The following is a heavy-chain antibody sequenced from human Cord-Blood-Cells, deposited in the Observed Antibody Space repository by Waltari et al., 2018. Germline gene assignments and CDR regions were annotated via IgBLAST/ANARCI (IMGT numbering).Heavy chain of an antibody. CDR2: IYWVDDK. J-gene: IGHJ6*02. V-gene: IGHV2-5*02. Sequence: QITLKESGPTLVKPTQTLTLTCTFSGFSLSTSVVGVGWIRQPPRKDLEWLALIYWVDDKRYSPSLKSRLTITKDTSKNQVVLTMTNMDPVDTATYYCAHTTWGYYYYGMDVWGQGTTVTVSS. CDR1: GFSLSTSVVG. D-gene: IGHD7-27*01. CDR3: AHTTWGYYYYGMDV.